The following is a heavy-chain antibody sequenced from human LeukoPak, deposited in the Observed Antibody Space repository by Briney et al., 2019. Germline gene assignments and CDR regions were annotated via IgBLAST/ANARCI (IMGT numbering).Heavy chain of an antibody. CDR3: ARESSGSSSWYYFDY. J-gene: IGHJ4*02. CDR1: EFTFSSYA. V-gene: IGHV3-30*04. D-gene: IGHD6-13*01. CDR2: ISYDGSNK. Sequence: GGSLRLSCEASEFTFSSYAMHWVRQAPGKGLEWVAVISYDGSNKYYADSVKGRFTISRDNSKNTLYLQMNSLRAEDTAVYYCARESSGSSSWYYFDYWGQGTLVTVSS.